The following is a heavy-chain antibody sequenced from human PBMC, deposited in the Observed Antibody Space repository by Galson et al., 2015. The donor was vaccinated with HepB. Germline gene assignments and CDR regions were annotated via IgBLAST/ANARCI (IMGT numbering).Heavy chain of an antibody. V-gene: IGHV1-18*01. D-gene: IGHD2-21*02. Sequence: SVKVSCKASGYTFTSYGISWVRQAPGQGLEWMGWISAYNGNTNYAQKLQGRVTMTTDTSTSTAYMELRSLRSDDTAVYYRARDLSDHEGNYFDYWGQGTLVTVSS. CDR1: GYTFTSYG. J-gene: IGHJ4*02. CDR2: ISAYNGNT. CDR3: ARDLSDHEGNYFDY.